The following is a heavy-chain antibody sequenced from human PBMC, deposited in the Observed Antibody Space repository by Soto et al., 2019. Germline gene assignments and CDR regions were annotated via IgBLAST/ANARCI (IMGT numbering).Heavy chain of an antibody. Sequence: GGSLRLSCSASVFDFSAYAMHWVRQSPEKRLEYISAINDNGDDKYYTQSVEGRFTISRDNSKNTLFLHMTSLRHEDTANYHCVKGRCRYNPCYKVPLDFLGQATLVTVSS. V-gene: IGHV3-64D*06. D-gene: IGHD1-20*01. J-gene: IGHJ4*02. CDR2: INDNGDDK. CDR3: VKGRCRYNPCYKVPLDF. CDR1: VFDFSAYA.